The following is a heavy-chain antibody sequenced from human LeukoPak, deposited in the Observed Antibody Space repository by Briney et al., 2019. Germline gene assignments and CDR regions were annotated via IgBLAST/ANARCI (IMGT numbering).Heavy chain of an antibody. Sequence: PSETLSLTCIVSGGSISGYYLNWIRQPPGKGLEWIGYMYYSGSTNYNPSLKSRVTISVDTSKNQFSLKLSSVTAADTAVYYCAQAAAGPAPAFDIWGQGTMVTVSS. V-gene: IGHV4-59*08. CDR2: MYYSGST. CDR1: GGSISGYY. J-gene: IGHJ3*02. CDR3: AQAAAGPAPAFDI. D-gene: IGHD6-13*01.